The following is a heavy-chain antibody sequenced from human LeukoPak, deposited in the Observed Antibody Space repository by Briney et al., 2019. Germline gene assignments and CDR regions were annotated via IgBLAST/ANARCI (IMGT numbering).Heavy chain of an antibody. D-gene: IGHD3-22*01. CDR2: MNPNSGNT. CDR1: GYTFTSYD. CDR3: ARRDYYYDSSGYYVSGWFDP. V-gene: IGHV1-8*01. J-gene: IGHJ5*02. Sequence: GASVKVSCKASGYTFTSYDINWVRQATGQGLEWMGWMNPNSGNTGYAQKFQGRVTMTRNTSISTAYMELSSLRSEDTAVYYCARRDYYYDSSGYYVSGWFDPWGQGTLVTASS.